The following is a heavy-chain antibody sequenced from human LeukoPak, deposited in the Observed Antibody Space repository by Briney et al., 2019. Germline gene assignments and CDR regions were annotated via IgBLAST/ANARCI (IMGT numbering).Heavy chain of an antibody. D-gene: IGHD2-2*01. J-gene: IGHJ6*03. CDR3: ARSVVPAARSYYYYYYMDV. Sequence: SETLSLTCAVYGGSFSGYYWNWIRQPPGKGLEWIGEINHSGSTNYNPSLKSRVTISVDTSSNQFSLRLSSVTAADSAVYYCARSVVPAARSYYYYYYMDVWGKGSTVTVSS. CDR1: GGSFSGYY. V-gene: IGHV4-34*01. CDR2: INHSGST.